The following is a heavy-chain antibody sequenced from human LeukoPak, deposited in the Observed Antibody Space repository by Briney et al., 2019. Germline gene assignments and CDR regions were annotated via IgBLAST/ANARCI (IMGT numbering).Heavy chain of an antibody. J-gene: IGHJ4*02. Sequence: GGSLRLSCAASGFTFSDHYMDGVRQAPGKGLEWVAVISYDGSDKFYADSVKGRFTISRDSSKNTVYMKMNRLRPEDTAVYYCARARPSMWIDYWGQGTLVTVSS. V-gene: IGHV3-30*03. CDR2: ISYDGSDK. CDR3: ARARPSMWIDY. CDR1: GFTFSDHY. D-gene: IGHD5-12*01.